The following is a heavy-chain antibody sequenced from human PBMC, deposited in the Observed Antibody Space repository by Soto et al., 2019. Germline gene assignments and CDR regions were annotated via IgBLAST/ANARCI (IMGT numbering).Heavy chain of an antibody. CDR3: AKDIQQWLVLDAFDV. V-gene: IGHV3-23*01. CDR2: ISGSGGNT. D-gene: IGHD6-19*01. Sequence: EVQLLESGGGLVQPGGSLRLSCAASRFTFINYAMSWVRQAPGKGLEWVSSISGSGGNTYADSVKGRFTISRDNSKNTLYLQMNSLRAEDTAVYFCAKDIQQWLVLDAFDVWGQGTMVTVSS. CDR1: RFTFINYA. J-gene: IGHJ3*01.